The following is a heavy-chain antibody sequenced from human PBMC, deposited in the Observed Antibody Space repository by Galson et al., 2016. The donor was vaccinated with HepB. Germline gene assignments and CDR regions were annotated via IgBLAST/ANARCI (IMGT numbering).Heavy chain of an antibody. J-gene: IGHJ6*03. CDR3: ARDRWERYWPGYYYYSMDV. D-gene: IGHD2-8*02. Sequence: SVKVSCKASGYTFTSYYMHWVRQAPGQGLEWMGIINPSGGSTSYGQKFQGRVTMTRDTSTSTVYMELSSLRPEDTAVYYCARDRWERYWPGYYYYSMDVWGKGTTVTVSS. CDR2: INPSGGST. CDR1: GYTFTSYY. V-gene: IGHV1-46*01.